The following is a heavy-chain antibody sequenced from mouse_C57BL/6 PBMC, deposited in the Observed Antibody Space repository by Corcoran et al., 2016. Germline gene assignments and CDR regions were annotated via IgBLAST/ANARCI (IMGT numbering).Heavy chain of an antibody. J-gene: IGHJ4*01. V-gene: IGHV9-3*01. D-gene: IGHD1-1*01. CDR3: AVLRYYAMDY. CDR2: INTYSGVP. Sequence: QIQLVQSGPELKKPGETVKISCKASGYTFTTYGMSWVKQAPGKGLKWMGWINTYSGVPTYADDFKGRFAFFLETSASTAYLQINNLKNEDKDTYFCAVLRYYAMDYWGQGTSVTVSS. CDR1: GYTFTTYG.